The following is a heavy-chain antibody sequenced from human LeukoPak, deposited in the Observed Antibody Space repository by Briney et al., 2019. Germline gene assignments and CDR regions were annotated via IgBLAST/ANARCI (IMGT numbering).Heavy chain of an antibody. CDR3: ARSYYYDSSGYYPFDY. CDR2: IDPSDSYT. J-gene: IGHJ4*02. D-gene: IGHD3-22*01. Sequence: GESLEISCKGSGYSFTSYWISWVRQMPGKGLEWMGRIDPSDSYTNYSPSFQGHVTISADKSISTAYLQWSSLKASDTAMYYCARSYYYDSSGYYPFDYWGQGTLVTVSS. CDR1: GYSFTSYW. V-gene: IGHV5-10-1*01.